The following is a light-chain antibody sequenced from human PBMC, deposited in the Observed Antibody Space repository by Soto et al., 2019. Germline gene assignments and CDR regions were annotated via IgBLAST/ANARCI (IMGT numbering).Light chain of an antibody. V-gene: IGKV3-20*01. Sequence: EIVLTQSACTLSLSPGERATLSCRASQSVSSSFLAWYQQKVGQAPRLLIYGASSRATGIPDRFSGSGSGTDFTLSISRLEPEDFAVYYCQQYGSSPRTFGQGTRLEIK. CDR1: QSVSSSF. CDR2: GAS. J-gene: IGKJ5*01. CDR3: QQYGSSPRT.